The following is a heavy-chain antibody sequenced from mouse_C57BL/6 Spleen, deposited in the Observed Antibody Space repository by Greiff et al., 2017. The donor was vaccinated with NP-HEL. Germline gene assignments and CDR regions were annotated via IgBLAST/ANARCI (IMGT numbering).Heavy chain of an antibody. V-gene: IGHV1-82*01. CDR1: GYAFSSSW. J-gene: IGHJ4*01. D-gene: IGHD2-1*01. Sequence: VQLQQSGPELVKPGASVKISCKASGYAFSSSWMNWVKQRPGKGLEWIGRIYPGDGDTNYNGKFKGKATLTADKSSSTAYMQLSSLTSEDSAVYFCARTPSNYYGNYGYAMDYWGQGTSVTVSS. CDR3: ARTPSNYYGNYGYAMDY. CDR2: IYPGDGDT.